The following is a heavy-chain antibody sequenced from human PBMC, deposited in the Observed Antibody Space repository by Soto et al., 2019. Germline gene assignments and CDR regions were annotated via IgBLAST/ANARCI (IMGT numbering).Heavy chain of an antibody. J-gene: IGHJ5*02. CDR3: ARVAGFRAIFGVVIKYNWFDP. CDR2: IYHSGST. Sequence: SETLSLTCTVSGYSISSGYYWGWIRQPPGKGLEWIGSIYHSGSTYYNPSLKSRVTISVDTSKNLFSLKLSSVTAADTAVYYCARVAGFRAIFGVVIKYNWFDPWGQGTLVTVSS. CDR1: GYSISSGYY. V-gene: IGHV4-38-2*02. D-gene: IGHD3-3*01.